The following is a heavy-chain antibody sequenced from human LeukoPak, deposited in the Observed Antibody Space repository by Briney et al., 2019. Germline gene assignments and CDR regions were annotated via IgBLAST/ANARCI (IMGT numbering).Heavy chain of an antibody. V-gene: IGHV4-59*01. CDR2: IYGSGST. J-gene: IGHJ4*02. Sequence: SGTLSLTCTVSGGSISSYYWSWIRQPPGKGLEWIGHIYGSGSTNYNPSLKSRVTMSVDTSRNQLSLKLTSVTAADTAVYYCARGDYSTAWKTDYWGQGTLVTVSS. CDR3: ARGDYSTAWKTDY. D-gene: IGHD6-19*01. CDR1: GGSISSYY.